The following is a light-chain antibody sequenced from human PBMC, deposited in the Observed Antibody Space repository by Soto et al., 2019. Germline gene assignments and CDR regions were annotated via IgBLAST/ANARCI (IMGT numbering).Light chain of an antibody. V-gene: IGLV2-14*01. CDR3: SSYTNSVNFV. Sequence: QSALTQPASVSGSPGQSITISCTGISSDVGDYYYVSWYQHHPGKAPKLIIYGVSNRPSGVSNRFSGSKSGNTASLTISGLQTDDADDYYCSSYTNSVNFVFGTGTKLTVL. J-gene: IGLJ1*01. CDR2: GVS. CDR1: SSDVGDYYY.